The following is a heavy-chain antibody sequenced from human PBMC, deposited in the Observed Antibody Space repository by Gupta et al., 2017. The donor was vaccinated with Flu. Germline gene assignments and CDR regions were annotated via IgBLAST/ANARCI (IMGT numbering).Heavy chain of an antibody. V-gene: IGHV3-23*01. CDR2: ISNSGITI. Sequence: EVKLLESGGDLVQPGGSLRLSCVASGFTFSNYAMTWVRQAPGKGIEWVSSISNSGITIFYATSVKGRFTISRDSSKNTLYLQMNSLRAEDAAVYYGAKMIPNAGGPSRFDSWGQGTLVTVSS. CDR1: GFTFSNYA. CDR3: AKMIPNAGGPSRFDS. D-gene: IGHD3-10*01. J-gene: IGHJ4*02.